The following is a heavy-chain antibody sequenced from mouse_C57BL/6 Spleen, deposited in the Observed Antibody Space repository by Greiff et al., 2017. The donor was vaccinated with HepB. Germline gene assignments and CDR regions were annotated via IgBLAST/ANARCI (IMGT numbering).Heavy chain of an antibody. J-gene: IGHJ4*01. V-gene: IGHV10-3*01. CDR3: VRGEGLYYGSPMDY. D-gene: IGHD2-1*01. Sequence: EVQLVESGGGLVQPKGLLKLSCAASGFTFNTYAMHWVRQAPGKGLEWVARIRSKSSNYATYYADSVKDRFTISRDDSQSMLYLQMNNLKTEDTAMYYCVRGEGLYYGSPMDYWGQGTSVTVSS. CDR1: GFTFNTYA. CDR2: IRSKSSNYAT.